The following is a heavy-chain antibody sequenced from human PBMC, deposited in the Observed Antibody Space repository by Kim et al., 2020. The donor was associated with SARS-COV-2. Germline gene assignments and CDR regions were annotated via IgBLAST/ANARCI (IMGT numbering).Heavy chain of an antibody. D-gene: IGHD1-26*01. Sequence: SETLSLTCTVSGGSISSGGYYWSWIRQHPGKGLEWIGYIYYSGSSYYNPFLKSRVTISVDTSKNLLSLKMSSVTAADPAVYYCVAKVGARVGLVDYWGQG. V-gene: IGHV4-31*03. CDR2: IYYSGSS. CDR1: GGSISSGGYY. J-gene: IGHJ4*02. CDR3: VAKVGARVGLVDY.